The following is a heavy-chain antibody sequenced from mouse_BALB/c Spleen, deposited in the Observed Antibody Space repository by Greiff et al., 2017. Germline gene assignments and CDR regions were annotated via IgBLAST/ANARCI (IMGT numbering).Heavy chain of an antibody. Sequence: DVHLVESGGGLVKPGGSLKLSCAASGFTFSSYAMSWVRQSPEKRLEWVAEISSGGSYTYYPDTVTGRFTISRDNAKNTLYLEMSSLRSEDTAMYYCAYYGNYYAMDYWGQGTSVTVSS. J-gene: IGHJ4*01. CDR3: AYYGNYYAMDY. CDR1: GFTFSSYA. D-gene: IGHD2-1*01. V-gene: IGHV5-9-4*01. CDR2: ISSGGSYT.